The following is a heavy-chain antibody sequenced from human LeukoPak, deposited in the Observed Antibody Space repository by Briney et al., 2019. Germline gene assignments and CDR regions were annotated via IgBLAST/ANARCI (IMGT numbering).Heavy chain of an antibody. CDR2: LGRTGEYK. Sequence: GGSLRLSCSASGFTYTDYSMSWVRQVPGKGLEWASGLGRTGEYKYYADPVKGRFTISRDNPKDMVFLQMNSLRAEDTAIYYCAKEFRWGQGTLVTVSS. CDR1: GFTYTDYS. CDR3: AKEFR. V-gene: IGHV3-23*01. J-gene: IGHJ4*02.